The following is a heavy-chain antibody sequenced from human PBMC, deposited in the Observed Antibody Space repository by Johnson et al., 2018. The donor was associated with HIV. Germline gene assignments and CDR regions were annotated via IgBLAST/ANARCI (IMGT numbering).Heavy chain of an antibody. CDR1: GFTFRSYA. V-gene: IGHV3-23*04. Sequence: VQLVESGGALVQPGGSLRLSCAASGFTFRSYAMSWVRQAPGKGLEWVSGISGSGGSTYYADSVKGRFTISRDNSKNTLYLQMNSLRAEDTAVYYYASLTYYYDSSGYSPGAFDIWGQGTMVTVSS. CDR2: ISGSGGST. CDR3: ASLTYYYDSSGYSPGAFDI. D-gene: IGHD3-22*01. J-gene: IGHJ3*02.